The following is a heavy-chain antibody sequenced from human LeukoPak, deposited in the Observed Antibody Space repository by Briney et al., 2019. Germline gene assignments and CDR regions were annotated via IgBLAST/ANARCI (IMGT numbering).Heavy chain of an antibody. J-gene: IGHJ4*02. CDR2: THTSGST. D-gene: IGHD6-13*01. Sequence: NPSETLSLTCTVSGGSISSYYWSWIRQPAGKGLEWIGRTHTSGSTNYNPSLKSRVTMSGDTSKNQFSLKLSSVTAADTAFYYCARDRGVSGFDYWGQGTLVTVSS. CDR3: ARDRGVSGFDY. V-gene: IGHV4-4*07. CDR1: GGSISSYY.